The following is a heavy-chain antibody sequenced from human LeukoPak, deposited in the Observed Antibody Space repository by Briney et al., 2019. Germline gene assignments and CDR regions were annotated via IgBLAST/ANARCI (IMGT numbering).Heavy chain of an antibody. D-gene: IGHD5-24*01. CDR3: ARRPDGCNSGGHFDY. CDR1: GYSFTSYW. CDR2: IYPGDSDT. Sequence: GASLKISCKGSGYSFTSYWIGWVRQMPGKGLEWIGIIYPGDSDTRYSPSFQGQVTISADKSISTAYLQWSSLKASDTAMYYCARRPDGCNSGGHFDYWGQGTLVTVSS. J-gene: IGHJ4*02. V-gene: IGHV5-51*01.